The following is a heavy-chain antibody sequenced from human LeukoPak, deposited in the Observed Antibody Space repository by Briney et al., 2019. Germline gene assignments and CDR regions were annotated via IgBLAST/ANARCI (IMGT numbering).Heavy chain of an antibody. Sequence: SETLSLTCTVSGGSISSSSYHWGWIRQPPGMGLEWIGSIYYTGTTYYNPSLKSRVTISVDTSKNQFSLKLSSVTAADTAVYYCARAQALYDILTGYYPQGVDYWGQGTLVTVSS. V-gene: IGHV4-39*07. J-gene: IGHJ4*02. CDR1: GGSISSSSYH. CDR3: ARAQALYDILTGYYPQGVDY. CDR2: IYYTGTT. D-gene: IGHD3-9*01.